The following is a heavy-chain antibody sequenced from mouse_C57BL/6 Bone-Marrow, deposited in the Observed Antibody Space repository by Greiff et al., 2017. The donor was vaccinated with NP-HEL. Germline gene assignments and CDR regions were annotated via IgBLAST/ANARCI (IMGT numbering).Heavy chain of an antibody. CDR3: ARDPYYYDYDVAYFDY. D-gene: IGHD2-4*01. J-gene: IGHJ2*01. CDR2: ISGGGGNT. V-gene: IGHV5-9*01. Sequence: EVKLMESGGGLVKPGGSLKLSCAASGFTFSSYTMSWVRQTPEKRLEWVATISGGGGNTYYQESVKGRFTISRDNAKNTLYLQMSSLRSEDTALYYCARDPYYYDYDVAYFDYWGQGTTLTVSS. CDR1: GFTFSSYT.